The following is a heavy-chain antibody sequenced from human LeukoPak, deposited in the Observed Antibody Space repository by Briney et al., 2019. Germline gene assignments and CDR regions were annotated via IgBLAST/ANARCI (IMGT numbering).Heavy chain of an antibody. D-gene: IGHD2-2*01. Sequence: PGGSLRLSCAASGFTFSSYWMHWVRQAPGKGLLWVSRINSDGSSTSYADSVKGRFTISRDNSKNTLYLQMNSLRAEDTAVYYCAKSRPSYQLLHWGGQGTLVTVSS. CDR3: AKSRPSYQLLHW. CDR2: INSDGSST. CDR1: GFTFSSYW. J-gene: IGHJ4*02. V-gene: IGHV3-74*01.